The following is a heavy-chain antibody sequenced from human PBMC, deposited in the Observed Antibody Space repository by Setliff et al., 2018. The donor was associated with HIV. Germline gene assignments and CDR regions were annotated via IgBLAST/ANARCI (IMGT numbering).Heavy chain of an antibody. D-gene: IGHD4-17*01. CDR2: IKTDSGSP. J-gene: IGHJ5*02. Sequence: ASVKVSCKASGYSFINYGISWVRQAPGQGLEWMGWIKTDSGSPTYAQDFTGRFVFSVDTSVTTAYLQISSLKAEDTAVYYCARALYGDYGGDLNWLDPWGQGTLVTVSS. CDR1: GYSFINYG. V-gene: IGHV7-4-1*02. CDR3: ARALYGDYGGDLNWLDP.